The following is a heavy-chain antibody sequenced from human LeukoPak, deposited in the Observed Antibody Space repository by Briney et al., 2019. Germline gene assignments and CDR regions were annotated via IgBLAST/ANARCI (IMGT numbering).Heavy chain of an antibody. CDR3: ARIGHPWGIEDAFDI. CDR1: GDTVCSNSAT. D-gene: IGHD3-16*01. J-gene: IGHJ3*02. Sequence: SQTLSLTCAISGDTVCSNSATWNCIRQSPSRGLEWLGRTYYTSKWYSDYAVSVKSRITINPDTSKNQFSLQLNSVTPKDTAVYYCARIGHPWGIEDAFDIWGQGTMVTVSS. CDR2: TYYTSKWYS. V-gene: IGHV6-1*01.